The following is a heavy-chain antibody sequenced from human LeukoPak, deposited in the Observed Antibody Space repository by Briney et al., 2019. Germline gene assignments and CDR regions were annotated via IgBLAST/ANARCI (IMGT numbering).Heavy chain of an antibody. CDR1: GFTFSSYW. CDR2: IKQDGSEK. Sequence: GGSLRLSCAASGFTFSSYWMSWVRQAPGKGLEWVANIKQDGSEKYYVDSVKGRFTISRDNAKNSLYLQMNSLRAEDTAVYYCTREQDREAAATIVGDYWGQGTLVTVSS. CDR3: TREQDREAAATIVGDY. V-gene: IGHV3-7*01. D-gene: IGHD3-22*01. J-gene: IGHJ4*02.